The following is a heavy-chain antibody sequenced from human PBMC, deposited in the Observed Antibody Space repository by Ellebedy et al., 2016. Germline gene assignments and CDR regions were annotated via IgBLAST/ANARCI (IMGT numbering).Heavy chain of an antibody. V-gene: IGHV3-30*18. CDR2: ISYDGSNE. D-gene: IGHD3-3*01. Sequence: GGSLRLSXAASGFTFSSYDMHWVRQAPGKGLEWVAVISYDGSNEYYADSVKGRFTISRDNSKNTLYLQMNSLRAEDTAVYYCAKEGDFWGGYSYYWGQGTLVTVSS. J-gene: IGHJ4*02. CDR1: GFTFSSYD. CDR3: AKEGDFWGGYSYY.